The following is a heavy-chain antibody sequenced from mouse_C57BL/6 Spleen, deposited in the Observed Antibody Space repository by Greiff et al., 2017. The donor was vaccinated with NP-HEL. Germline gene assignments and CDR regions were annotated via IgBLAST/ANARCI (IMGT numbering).Heavy chain of an antibody. J-gene: IGHJ4*01. V-gene: IGHV5-17*01. CDR2: ISSGSSTI. D-gene: IGHD1-1*01. CDR1: GFTFSDYG. Sequence: DVHLVESGGGLVKPGGSLKLSCAASGFTFSDYGMHWVRQAPEKGLEWVAYISSGSSTIYYADTVKGRFTISRDNAKNTLFLQMTSLRSEDTAMYYCARPYGSSPMDYWGQGTSVTVSS. CDR3: ARPYGSSPMDY.